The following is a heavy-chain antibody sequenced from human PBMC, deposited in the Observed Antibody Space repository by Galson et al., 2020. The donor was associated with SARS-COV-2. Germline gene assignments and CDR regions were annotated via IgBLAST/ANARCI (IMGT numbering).Heavy chain of an antibody. CDR1: GGSISSGGYY. CDR2: IYTTGST. D-gene: IGHD2-21*02. Sequence: SETLSLTCTVSGGSISSGGYYWSWIRQPAGKGLEWIGRIYTTGSTNYNPSLKSRLTISVDTSQNQFSLKLSSVTAADTAVYYCARGTITDFHGYFDLWGRGTLVSVSS. CDR3: ARGTITDFHGYFDL. V-gene: IGHV4-61*02. J-gene: IGHJ2*01.